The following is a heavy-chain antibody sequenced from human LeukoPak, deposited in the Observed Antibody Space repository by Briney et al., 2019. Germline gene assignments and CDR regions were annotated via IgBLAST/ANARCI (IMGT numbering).Heavy chain of an antibody. Sequence: GGSLRLSCAASGFTFSSYSMNWVRQAPGKGLGRVSSISSSSSYIYYADSVKGRFTISRDNAKNSLYLQMNSLRAEDTAVYYCARDLRGSDWAPVDYWGQGTLVTVSS. CDR1: GFTFSSYS. J-gene: IGHJ4*02. CDR2: ISSSSSYI. CDR3: ARDLRGSDWAPVDY. D-gene: IGHD6-19*01. V-gene: IGHV3-21*01.